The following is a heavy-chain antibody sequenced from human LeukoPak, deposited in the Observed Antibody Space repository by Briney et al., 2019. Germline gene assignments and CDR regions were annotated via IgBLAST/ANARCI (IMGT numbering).Heavy chain of an antibody. CDR3: SRNGPVDFDY. CDR1: GFAFDDFA. J-gene: IGHJ4*02. Sequence: GGSLRHSCTTSGFAFDDFAMSWVRQPAGKGLEWVGFIRRRAYGGAAEYAASVKGRFIISRDDSKGIAYLQMNSLKTEDTAVYYCSRNGPVDFDYWGRGSRVLVSP. CDR2: IRRRAYGGAA. V-gene: IGHV3-49*04.